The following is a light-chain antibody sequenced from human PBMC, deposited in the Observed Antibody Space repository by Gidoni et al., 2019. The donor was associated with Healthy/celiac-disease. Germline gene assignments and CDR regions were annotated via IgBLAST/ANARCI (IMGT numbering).Light chain of an antibody. J-gene: IGKJ4*01. CDR1: QSVSSN. CDR3: QHYNNWPLT. Sequence: EIVMTQSPATLSVSPGERATLSCRASQSVSSNLAWYQQKPGQAPRLLIYGASTRATGIPARFSGSGSGTEFSLTVSSLQSEDCAVYYCQHYNNWPLTFXGXTKVEIK. V-gene: IGKV3-15*01. CDR2: GAS.